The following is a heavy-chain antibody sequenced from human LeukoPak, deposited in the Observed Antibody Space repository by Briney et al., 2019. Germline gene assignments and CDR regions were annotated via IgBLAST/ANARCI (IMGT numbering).Heavy chain of an antibody. V-gene: IGHV4-61*02. J-gene: IGHJ4*02. CDR3: ARAEDPRRYSGYDSHYYFDS. CDR2: IHSSGTA. Sequence: SETLSLTCTVSGGSISSGTYYWTWIRQPAGKGLEWIGRIHSSGTANYNPSLNSRVNLLLDTSKNQFSLSLNSVTAADTAVYYCARAEDPRRYSGYDSHYYFDSWGQGTLVTVFS. CDR1: GGSISSGTYY. D-gene: IGHD5-12*01.